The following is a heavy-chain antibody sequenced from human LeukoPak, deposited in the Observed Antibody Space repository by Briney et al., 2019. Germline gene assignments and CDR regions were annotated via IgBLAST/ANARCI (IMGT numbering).Heavy chain of an antibody. CDR3: ARGKVPFDY. CDR1: GGSFSGYY. V-gene: IGHV4-34*01. Sequence: PSETLSPTCAVYGGSFSGYYWSWIRQPPGKGLEWIGEINHSGSTNYNPSLKSRVTISLDTSKNQFSLKLSSVTAADTAVYYCARGKVPFDYWGQGTLVTVSS. J-gene: IGHJ4*02. CDR2: INHSGST.